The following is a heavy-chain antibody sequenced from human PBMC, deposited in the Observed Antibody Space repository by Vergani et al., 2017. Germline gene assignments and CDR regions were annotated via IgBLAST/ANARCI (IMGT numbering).Heavy chain of an antibody. CDR2: IKSDGSIT. D-gene: IGHD4-23*01. Sequence: DVHLAESGGGFFQPGGSLRLSCSASGFSFNSYWMHWVRQVPGKGLLWVSRIKSDGSITAYADSVKGRFTISRDNAKNSLYLQMNSLRPEDTAQYYCASASVVTPGWGQGTLVTVSS. CDR1: GFSFNSYW. CDR3: ASASVVTPG. V-gene: IGHV3-74*03. J-gene: IGHJ4*02.